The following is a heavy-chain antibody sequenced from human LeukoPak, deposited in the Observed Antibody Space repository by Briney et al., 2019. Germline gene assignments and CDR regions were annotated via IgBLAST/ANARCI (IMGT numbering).Heavy chain of an antibody. V-gene: IGHV3-30*03. D-gene: IGHD3-10*01. Sequence: PGSSLRLSCVASGFPFSSYDMLWVRQAPGKGLEWVTLISYDGSNEDYADSVKGRFTISRDNSKNTLYLQMKTLRSEDTAVYYCGYYNSGSYSTPDSWGQGTQVTVSS. CDR2: ISYDGSNE. J-gene: IGHJ5*01. CDR3: GYYNSGSYSTPDS. CDR1: GFPFSSYD.